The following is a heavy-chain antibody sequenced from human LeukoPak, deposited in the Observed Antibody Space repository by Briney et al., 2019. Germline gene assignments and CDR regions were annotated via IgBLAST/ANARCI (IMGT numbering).Heavy chain of an antibody. CDR3: ARPPCSSSWFSINSYYYYYMDV. CDR2: MNPNSGNT. Sequence: ASVKVSCTASGYTFTSYDISWVRQATGQELEWMGWMNPNSGNTGYAQKFQGRVTMTRNTSISTAYMELSSLRSEDTAVYYCARPPCSSSWFSINSYYYYYMDVWGKGSTVTVSS. D-gene: IGHD6-13*01. V-gene: IGHV1-8*01. J-gene: IGHJ6*03. CDR1: GYTFTSYD.